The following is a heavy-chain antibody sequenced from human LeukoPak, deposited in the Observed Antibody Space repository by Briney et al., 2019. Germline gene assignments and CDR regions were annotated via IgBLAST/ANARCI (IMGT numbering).Heavy chain of an antibody. D-gene: IGHD3-3*01. V-gene: IGHV3-9*01. CDR2: ISWNSGSI. Sequence: GGSLRLSCAASGFTFDDYAMHWVRQAPGKGLEWVSGISWNSGSIGYADSVKGRSTISRDNAKNSLYLQMNSLRAEDTAVYYCARAPSKYDFWSGYHYYYMDVWGKGTTVTVSS. CDR3: ARAPSKYDFWSGYHYYYMDV. CDR1: GFTFDDYA. J-gene: IGHJ6*03.